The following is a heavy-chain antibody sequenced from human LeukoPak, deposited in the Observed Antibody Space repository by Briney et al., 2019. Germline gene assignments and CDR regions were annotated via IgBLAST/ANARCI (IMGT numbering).Heavy chain of an antibody. D-gene: IGHD3-16*01. J-gene: IGHJ2*01. CDR3: TRGKGADWYFDL. V-gene: IGHV3-74*01. CDR2: VNSDGSTT. Sequence: GGSLRLSCAASGFTFSSYWMSWVRQAPGKGLVWVSRVNSDGSTTNYADSVKGRLSISRDNVKNTLYLQMNSLRAEDTAVYYCTRGKGADWYFDLWGRGTLVTVSS. CDR1: GFTFSSYW.